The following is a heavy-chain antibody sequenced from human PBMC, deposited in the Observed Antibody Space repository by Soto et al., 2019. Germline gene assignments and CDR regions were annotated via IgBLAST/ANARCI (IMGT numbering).Heavy chain of an antibody. D-gene: IGHD3-10*01. Sequence: EVELVESGGGLVKPGGSLTLSCAASGFSFKNAWMNWVRQAPGKGLEWVGRIKNKNDGGTTDYAAFVKGRFTISRDASENTLYLHMNGLKTEDTGVYFCTDLWFGEIYNYWGQGSLVTVSS. J-gene: IGHJ4*01. CDR1: GFSFKNAW. V-gene: IGHV3-15*07. CDR3: TDLWFGEIYNY. CDR2: IKNKNDGGTT.